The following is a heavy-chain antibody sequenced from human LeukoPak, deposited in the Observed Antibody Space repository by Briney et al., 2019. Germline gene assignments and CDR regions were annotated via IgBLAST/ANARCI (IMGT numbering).Heavy chain of an antibody. CDR3: ARGSHRSIVLMVYEKYYFDY. CDR1: GYTFSSYY. D-gene: IGHD2-8*01. J-gene: IGHJ4*02. CDR2: INPSGGST. Sequence: ASVKVSCKASGYTFSSYYMHWVRQAPGQGLEWMGIINPSGGSTNYAQKFQGRVTMTRDTSISTAYMELSRLRSDDTAVYYCARGSHRSIVLMVYEKYYFDYWGQGTLVTVSS. V-gene: IGHV1-46*01.